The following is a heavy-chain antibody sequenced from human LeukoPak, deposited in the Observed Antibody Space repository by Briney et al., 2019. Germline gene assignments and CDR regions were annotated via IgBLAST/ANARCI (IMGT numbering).Heavy chain of an antibody. CDR1: GYTLSDYD. J-gene: IGHJ5*02. Sequence: GASVKVSCVASGYTLSDYDINWVRQAPGQGLEYMGWINPNSLIPGYARKFRGRVTLTMDTSIRTAYMELTGLTYDDTAMYYCARVKPVPTVSFDPWGQGTLVTVSS. V-gene: IGHV1-8*01. D-gene: IGHD4-17*01. CDR2: INPNSLIP. CDR3: ARVKPVPTVSFDP.